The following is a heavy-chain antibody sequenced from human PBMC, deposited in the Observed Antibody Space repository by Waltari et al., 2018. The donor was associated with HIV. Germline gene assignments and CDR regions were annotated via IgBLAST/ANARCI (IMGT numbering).Heavy chain of an antibody. D-gene: IGHD3-3*02. CDR3: ARASHYIEFSTFDGDYYFDF. Sequence: VQLVESGGGSIKTGGSLRLSCAASGFSVRNHWMDWVRQGPGKGLVWGASINSDGSSRNYADAVKGRFVISRDNARNTVYLQLNNLKVEDTAVYFCARASHYIEFSTFDGDYYFDFWGRGTRVAVSS. V-gene: IGHV3-74*01. CDR1: GFSVRNHW. CDR2: INSDGSSR. J-gene: IGHJ4*02.